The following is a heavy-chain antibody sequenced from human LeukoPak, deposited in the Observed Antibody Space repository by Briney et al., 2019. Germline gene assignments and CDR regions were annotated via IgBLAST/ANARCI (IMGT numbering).Heavy chain of an antibody. D-gene: IGHD6-13*01. CDR2: INHSGST. CDR3: ARGGTTERTSGSWYIDY. J-gene: IGHJ4*02. CDR1: GGSFSGYY. Sequence: SETLSLTCAVYGGSFSGYYWSWVRQPPGKGLEWVGEINHSGSTNYNPSLTSRGTISVDTSKNQFSLKLSSVTAADTAVYYCARGGTTERTSGSWYIDYWGQGTLVTVSS. V-gene: IGHV4-34*01.